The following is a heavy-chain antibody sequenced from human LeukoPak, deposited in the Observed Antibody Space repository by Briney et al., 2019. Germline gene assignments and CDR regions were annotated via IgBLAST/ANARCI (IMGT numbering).Heavy chain of an antibody. Sequence: SGGSLRLSCEASGFTFSNYPMSWVRQAPGRGLEWVSVISESGDVTHYADAMKGRFTISRDNAKNTLNLQMNSLRAEDTARYYCARRPGNWGQGILVTVSS. D-gene: IGHD1-14*01. J-gene: IGHJ4*02. CDR2: ISESGDVT. CDR3: ARRPGN. V-gene: IGHV3-23*01. CDR1: GFTFSNYP.